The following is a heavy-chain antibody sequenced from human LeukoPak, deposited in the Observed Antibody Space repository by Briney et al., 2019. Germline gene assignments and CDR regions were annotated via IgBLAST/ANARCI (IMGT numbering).Heavy chain of an antibody. CDR1: GYIFTKYD. J-gene: IGHJ4*02. V-gene: IGHV1-3*01. CDR3: ARDDCGDTCYPGGY. Sequence: GASVKVSCKASGYIFTKYDVHWVRQAPAQRPEWMGWIKAGNGDTKYSQNFQDRLTITRDTTASTVYMELSSLTSEDTALYYCARDDCGDTCYPGGYWGQGTLVTVSS. D-gene: IGHD2-21*01. CDR2: IKAGNGDT.